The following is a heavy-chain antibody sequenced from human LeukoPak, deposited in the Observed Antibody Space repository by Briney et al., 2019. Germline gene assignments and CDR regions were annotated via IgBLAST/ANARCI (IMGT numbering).Heavy chain of an antibody. CDR1: GDSVSSNSAA. D-gene: IGHD3-10*01. Sequence: SQTLSLTCAISGDSVSSNSAAWNWIRQSPSRGLEWLGRAFYRSKWYNDYAVSVKSRITIKPDTSKNQFSLQLNSVTPEDTDVYYCAREFTIIGGIINPFDYWGQGALVTVSS. J-gene: IGHJ4*02. V-gene: IGHV6-1*01. CDR2: AFYRSKWYN. CDR3: AREFTIIGGIINPFDY.